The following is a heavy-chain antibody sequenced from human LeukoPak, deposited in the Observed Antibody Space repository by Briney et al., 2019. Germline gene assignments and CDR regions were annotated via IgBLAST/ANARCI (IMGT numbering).Heavy chain of an antibody. Sequence: ASVKVSCKASGYSFTSYGITWVRQAPGQGLEWMGWISTYNGKTNFAQKLQGRVTMTTGTSTSTAYMELRSLRSDDTAVYYCAKDSDYGRLMDCWGQGTLVTVSS. CDR1: GYSFTSYG. J-gene: IGHJ4*02. V-gene: IGHV1-18*01. CDR2: ISTYNGKT. D-gene: IGHD4-17*01. CDR3: AKDSDYGRLMDC.